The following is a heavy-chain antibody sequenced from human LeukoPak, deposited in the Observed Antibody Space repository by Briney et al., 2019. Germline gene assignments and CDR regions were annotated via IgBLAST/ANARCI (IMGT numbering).Heavy chain of an antibody. D-gene: IGHD3-10*01. CDR2: ISGSGGST. J-gene: IGHJ4*02. Sequence: GGSLRLSCAASGFTFSSYAMSWVRQAPGKGLEWVSAISGSGGSTYYADSVKGRFTISRDNSKNTLYLQMNGLRAEDTAVYYCAKGLGGYYGSGSYSYFDYWGQGTLVTVSS. V-gene: IGHV3-23*01. CDR1: GFTFSSYA. CDR3: AKGLGGYYGSGSYSYFDY.